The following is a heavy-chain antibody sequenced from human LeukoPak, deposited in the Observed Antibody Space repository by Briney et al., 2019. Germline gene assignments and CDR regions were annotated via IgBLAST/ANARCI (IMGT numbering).Heavy chain of an antibody. V-gene: IGHV4-39*01. CDR1: GGSISSSSYY. J-gene: IGHJ6*03. Sequence: PSETLSLTCTVSGGSISSSSYYWGWIRQPPGKGLEWIGSIYYGGSTYYNPSLKSRVTISVDTSKNQFSLKLSSVTAADTAVYYCARLDDYYYMDVWGKGTTVTVSS. CDR3: ARLDDYYYMDV. CDR2: IYYGGST.